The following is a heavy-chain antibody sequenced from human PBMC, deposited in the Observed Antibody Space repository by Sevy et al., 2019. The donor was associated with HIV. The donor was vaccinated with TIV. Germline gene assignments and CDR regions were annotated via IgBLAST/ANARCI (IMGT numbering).Heavy chain of an antibody. V-gene: IGHV3-7*01. D-gene: IGHD6-19*01. Sequence: GGSLRLSCAASGFTFSSYWMSWVRQAPGKGLEWVTNIKQDGSEKYYVDSVKGRFTISRDNAKNSLYLQMNSLRAEDTAVHYCAREGKYSSGWYWGYYGMDVWGQGTTVTVSS. CDR2: IKQDGSEK. CDR3: AREGKYSSGWYWGYYGMDV. J-gene: IGHJ6*02. CDR1: GFTFSSYW.